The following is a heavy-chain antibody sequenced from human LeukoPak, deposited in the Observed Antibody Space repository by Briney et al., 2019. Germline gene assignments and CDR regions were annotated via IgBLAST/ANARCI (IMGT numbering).Heavy chain of an antibody. D-gene: IGHD4-17*01. CDR2: INHSGST. V-gene: IGHV4-34*01. Sequence: SETLSLICAVYGGSLSGYYWSWIRQPPGKGLEWIGEINHSGSTNYNPSLKSRVTISVDTSKNQFSLKLSSVTAADTAVYYCARRGANYGDSGWFDPWGRGTLATVSS. CDR1: GGSLSGYY. CDR3: ARRGANYGDSGWFDP. J-gene: IGHJ5*02.